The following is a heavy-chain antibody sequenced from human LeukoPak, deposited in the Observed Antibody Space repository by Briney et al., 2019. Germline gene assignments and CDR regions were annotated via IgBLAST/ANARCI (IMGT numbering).Heavy chain of an antibody. V-gene: IGHV7-4-1*02. Sequence: ASVKVSCKASGYTFTSYAMNWVRQAPGQGLEWMGWINTNTGNPTYAQGFTGRFVFSLDTSVSTAYLQISSLKAEDTAVYYCARGRSSSQKDWYWYFDLWGRGTLVTVSS. CDR1: GYTFTSYA. CDR3: ARGRSSSQKDWYWYFDL. D-gene: IGHD6-6*01. J-gene: IGHJ2*01. CDR2: INTNTGNP.